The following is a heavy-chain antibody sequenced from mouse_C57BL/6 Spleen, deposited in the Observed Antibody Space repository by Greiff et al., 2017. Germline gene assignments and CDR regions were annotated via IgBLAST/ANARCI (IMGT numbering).Heavy chain of an antibody. D-gene: IGHD1-1*01. CDR2: FYPGSGSI. V-gene: IGHV1-62-2*01. J-gene: IGHJ3*01. CDR1: GYTFTEYT. Sequence: QVQLQQSGAELVKPGASVQLSCKASGYTFTEYTIHWVKQRSGQGLEWIGWFYPGSGSIKYNEKFKDKATLTADKSSSTVYMELSRLTSEDSAVYFCARHEGGFITTVVAPFAYWGQGTLVTVSA. CDR3: ARHEGGFITTVVAPFAY.